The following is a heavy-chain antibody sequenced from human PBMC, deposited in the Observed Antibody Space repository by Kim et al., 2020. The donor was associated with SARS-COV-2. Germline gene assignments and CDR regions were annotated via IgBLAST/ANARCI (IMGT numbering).Heavy chain of an antibody. D-gene: IGHD1-26*01. Sequence: ASVKVSCKASGYTFTGYYMHWVRQAPGQGLEWMGRINPNSGGTNYAQKFQGRVTMTRDTSISTAYMELSRLRSDDTAVYYCARALRSGSYLDYGMDVWGQGTTVTVSS. V-gene: IGHV1-2*06. J-gene: IGHJ6*02. CDR2: INPNSGGT. CDR3: ARALRSGSYLDYGMDV. CDR1: GYTFTGYY.